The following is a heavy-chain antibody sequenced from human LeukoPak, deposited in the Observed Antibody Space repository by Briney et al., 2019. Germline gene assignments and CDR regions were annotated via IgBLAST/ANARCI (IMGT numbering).Heavy chain of an antibody. CDR1: GFTFSSYT. D-gene: IGHD5-18*01. CDR3: ARQKLRGYSSVSFYMDV. CDR2: ISSGSSYI. Sequence: GGSLRLSCAASGFTFSSYTMNWVRQAPGKGLEWVSIISSGSSYIHYADSVKGRFTISRDNAKNSLYLQMNSLRAEDTAVYYCARQKLRGYSSVSFYMDVWGKGTAVTISS. J-gene: IGHJ6*03. V-gene: IGHV3-21*01.